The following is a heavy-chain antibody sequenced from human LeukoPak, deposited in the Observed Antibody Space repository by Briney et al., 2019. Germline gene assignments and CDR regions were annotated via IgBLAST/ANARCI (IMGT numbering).Heavy chain of an antibody. CDR3: ARRYCTTTSCYYFDY. Sequence: SETLSLTCTVSGGSISSYYWNWIRQPPGKGLEWIGYIYYSGSTNYNPSLKSRVSISVDTSKNQFSLKLSSVTAADTAVYYCARRYCTTTSCYYFDYWGQGTLVTVSS. D-gene: IGHD2-2*01. J-gene: IGHJ4*02. CDR2: IYYSGST. V-gene: IGHV4-59*01. CDR1: GGSISSYY.